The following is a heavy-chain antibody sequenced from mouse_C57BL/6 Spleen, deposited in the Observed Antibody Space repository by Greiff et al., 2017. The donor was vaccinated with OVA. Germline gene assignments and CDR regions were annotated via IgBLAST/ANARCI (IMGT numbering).Heavy chain of an antibody. Sequence: EVQLQQSGPELVKPGASVKISCKASGYSFTGYYMNWVKQSPEKSLEWIGEINPSTGGTTYTQKFKAKATLTVDKSSSTAYMQLKSLTSEDSAVDYCARGGDYDGFAYWGQGTLVTVSA. D-gene: IGHD2-4*01. CDR3: ARGGDYDGFAY. V-gene: IGHV1-42*01. CDR1: GYSFTGYY. CDR2: INPSTGGT. J-gene: IGHJ3*01.